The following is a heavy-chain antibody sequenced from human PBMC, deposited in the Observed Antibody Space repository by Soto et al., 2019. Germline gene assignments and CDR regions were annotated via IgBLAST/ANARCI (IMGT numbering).Heavy chain of an antibody. CDR2: ISGSGGST. V-gene: IGHV3-23*01. J-gene: IGHJ4*02. CDR3: ANFLRTTLRWAYFDY. Sequence: EVQLLESGGGLVQPGGSLRLSCAASGFTFSSYAMSWVRQAPGKGLEWVSAISGSGGSTYYADSVKGRFTISRDNSKNTLYLQMNSLRSEDTAVYYCANFLRTTLRWAYFDYWGQGTLVTVSS. D-gene: IGHD3-16*01. CDR1: GFTFSSYA.